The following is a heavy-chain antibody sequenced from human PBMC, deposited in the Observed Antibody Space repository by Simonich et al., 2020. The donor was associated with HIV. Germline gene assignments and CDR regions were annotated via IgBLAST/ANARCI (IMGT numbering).Heavy chain of an antibody. CDR1: GYIFSSYA. J-gene: IGHJ6*03. V-gene: IGHV1-18*01. CDR2: ISAYNGNK. CDR3: ARGSPQDPYYYYYYMDV. Sequence: GAEVKKPGASVKVSCKASGYIFSSYAFSWVRQAPGQGLGRMGWISAYNGNKNYAQKLQGRVTMTTDTYTSTAYMELRSLRSDDTAVYYCARGSPQDPYYYYYYMDVWGKGTTVTVSS. D-gene: IGHD2-15*01.